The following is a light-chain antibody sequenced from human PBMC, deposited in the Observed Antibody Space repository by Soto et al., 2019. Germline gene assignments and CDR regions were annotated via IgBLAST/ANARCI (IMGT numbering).Light chain of an antibody. CDR2: TGS. V-gene: IGKV1-12*01. CDR1: QGISNW. CDR3: QQANSCPLT. Sequence: DIPMTQSPSSVSASVGDRVSITCRASQGISNWLAWYQQKPGRAPKLLIYTGSSLQSGVPSRFSGTGSGTDFTLTISSLQPADVETYYCQQANSCPLTFGGGTKVEIK. J-gene: IGKJ4*01.